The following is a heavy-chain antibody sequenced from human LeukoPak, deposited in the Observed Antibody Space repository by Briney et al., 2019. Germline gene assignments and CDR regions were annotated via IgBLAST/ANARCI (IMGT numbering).Heavy chain of an antibody. J-gene: IGHJ4*02. V-gene: IGHV3-7*03. CDR3: VKDDKGSLDY. D-gene: IGHD1-26*01. Sequence: PGGSLRLSCAASGFTFSRHWMNWVRQAPGKGLEWVANIKQDASEKYYVDSVKGRFTISRDNAKNSLYLQMKSLRPEDTALYYCVKDDKGSLDYWGQGTLVTVSS. CDR2: IKQDASEK. CDR1: GFTFSRHW.